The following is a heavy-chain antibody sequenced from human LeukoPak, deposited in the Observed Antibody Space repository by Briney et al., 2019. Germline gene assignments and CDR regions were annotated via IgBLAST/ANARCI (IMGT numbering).Heavy chain of an antibody. CDR1: GFTFSNYG. J-gene: IGHJ4*02. Sequence: PGGSLRLSFAASGFTFSNYGVSWVRQAPGKGLEWVSAISGSGGSTYYADSVKGRFTISRDNSKNTLYLQMNSLRAEDTAVYYCAKKRGYSYGDPFDYWGQGTLVTVSS. D-gene: IGHD5-18*01. CDR2: ISGSGGST. CDR3: AKKRGYSYGDPFDY. V-gene: IGHV3-23*01.